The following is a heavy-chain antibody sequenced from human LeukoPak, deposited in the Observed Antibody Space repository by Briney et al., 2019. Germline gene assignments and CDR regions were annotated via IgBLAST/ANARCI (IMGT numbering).Heavy chain of an antibody. J-gene: IGHJ3*02. CDR3: ARVQVATHSFDI. Sequence: PGGSLRLSCAASGFTFSSYWMHWVRQAPGKGLVWVSRINSDGSSTSYADSVKGRFTISRDNAKNSLSLQMNSLRAEDTAVYYCARVQVATHSFDIWGQGTMVTVSS. CDR2: INSDGSST. CDR1: GFTFSSYW. V-gene: IGHV3-74*01. D-gene: IGHD5-12*01.